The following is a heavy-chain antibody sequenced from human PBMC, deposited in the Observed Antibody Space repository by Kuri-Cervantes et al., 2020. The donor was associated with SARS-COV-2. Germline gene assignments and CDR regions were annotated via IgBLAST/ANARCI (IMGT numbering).Heavy chain of an antibody. D-gene: IGHD3-3*01. CDR1: GFTFSSYA. J-gene: IGHJ4*02. Sequence: GESLKISCAASGFTFSSYAMSWVRQAPGKGLEWVSAISGSGGSTYYADSVKGRFTISRDNSKNTLYLQMNSLRAEDTAVYYCARDQDEFWSGYRLTFDYWGQGTLVTVSS. CDR2: ISGSGGST. V-gene: IGHV3-23*01. CDR3: ARDQDEFWSGYRLTFDY.